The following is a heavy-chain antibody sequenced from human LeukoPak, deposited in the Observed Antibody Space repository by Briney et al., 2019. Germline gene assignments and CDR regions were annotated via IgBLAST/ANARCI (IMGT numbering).Heavy chain of an antibody. V-gene: IGHV1-69*13. J-gene: IGHJ4*02. CDR2: IIPIFGTA. CDR1: GGTFSSYA. CDR3: ARESGSYQQGLFDY. D-gene: IGHD1-26*01. Sequence: ASVKVSCKASGGTFSSYAISWVRQAPGQALEWMGGIIPIFGTANYAQKFQGRVTITADESTSTAYMELSSLRSEDTAVYYCARESGSYQQGLFDYWGQGTLVTVSS.